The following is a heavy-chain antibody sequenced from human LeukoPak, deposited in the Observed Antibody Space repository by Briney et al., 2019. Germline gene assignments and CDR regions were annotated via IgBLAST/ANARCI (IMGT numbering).Heavy chain of an antibody. CDR1: GFTFSSYA. Sequence: GGSLRLSCAASGFTFSSYAMSWVRQAPGKGLEWVAVISYDGSNKYYADSVKGRFTISRDNTKNTLYLQMNSLRAEDTAVYYCAKDVAVAGSSDYWGQGTLVTVSS. CDR3: AKDVAVAGSSDY. J-gene: IGHJ4*01. D-gene: IGHD6-19*01. V-gene: IGHV3-30*18. CDR2: ISYDGSNK.